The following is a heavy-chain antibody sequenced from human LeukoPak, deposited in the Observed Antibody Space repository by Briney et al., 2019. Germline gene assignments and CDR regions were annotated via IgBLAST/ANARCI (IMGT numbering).Heavy chain of an antibody. CDR1: GFSFSSYE. J-gene: IGHJ4*02. Sequence: PGGSLRLSCAASGFSFSSYEMNWVRQAPGQGLEWISSIRSGGTTMFYADSVRGRFTIFRDNAKSSLYLQMNSLRAEDTAVYYCAKDSIRAGSGSYLGDWGQGTLVTVSS. CDR3: AKDSIRAGSGSYLGD. D-gene: IGHD3-10*01. CDR2: IRSGGTTM. V-gene: IGHV3-48*03.